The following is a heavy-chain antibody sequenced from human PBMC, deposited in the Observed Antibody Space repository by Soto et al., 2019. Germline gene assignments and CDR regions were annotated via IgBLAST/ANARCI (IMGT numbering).Heavy chain of an antibody. CDR3: ARDWGLSV. V-gene: IGHV3-13*01. D-gene: IGHD3-16*01. Sequence: GGSLRLSCAASGFTFSSYDMHWVRQATGKGLEWVSAIGVAGDTYYLDSVKGRFTISRENAKNSLYLQMNGLRAEDTAVYYCARDWGLSVWGQGTTVTVSS. CDR2: IGVAGDT. J-gene: IGHJ6*02. CDR1: GFTFSSYD.